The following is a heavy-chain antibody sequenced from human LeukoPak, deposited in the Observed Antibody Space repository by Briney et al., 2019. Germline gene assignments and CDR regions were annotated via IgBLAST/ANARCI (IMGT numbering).Heavy chain of an antibody. Sequence: GGSLRLSCAASGFTFSSYAMSWVRQAPGKGLEWVSAISGSGGSTYYADSVKGRFTISRDSSKNTLYLQMNSLRAGDTAVYYCARAPSGWYFDSWGQGTLVTVSS. D-gene: IGHD6-19*01. CDR1: GFTFSSYA. J-gene: IGHJ4*02. V-gene: IGHV3-23*01. CDR3: ARAPSGWYFDS. CDR2: ISGSGGST.